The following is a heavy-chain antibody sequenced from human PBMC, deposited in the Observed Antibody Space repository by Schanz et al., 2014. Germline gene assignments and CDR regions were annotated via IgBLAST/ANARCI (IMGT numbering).Heavy chain of an antibody. CDR1: GFTFSSYG. CDR2: ISSSGST. Sequence: EVQLVESGGGLVQPGGSLRLSCAASGFTFSSYGMSWVCQAPGKGLEWVSGISSSGSTYYADSVKGRFTISRDNSKNTLYLQMNSLRAEDTAVYYCAKIRYDSSGYYLPYYGMDVWGQGTTVIVSS. V-gene: IGHV3-23*04. J-gene: IGHJ6*02. D-gene: IGHD3-22*01. CDR3: AKIRYDSSGYYLPYYGMDV.